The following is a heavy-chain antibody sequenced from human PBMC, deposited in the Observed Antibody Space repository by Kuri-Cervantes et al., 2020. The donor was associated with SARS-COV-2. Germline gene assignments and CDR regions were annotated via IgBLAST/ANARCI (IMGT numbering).Heavy chain of an antibody. CDR3: ATSPPIVGASNWFDP. CDR1: GYTFTSYG. J-gene: IGHJ5*02. V-gene: IGHV1-18*01. Sequence: ASVKVSCKASGYTFTSYGISWVRQAPGQGLEWMGWISAYNGNTNYAQKLQGRVTMTTDTSTSTAYMELRSLRSDDTAVYYCATSPPIVGASNWFDPWGQGTLVTVSS. CDR2: ISAYNGNT. D-gene: IGHD1-26*01.